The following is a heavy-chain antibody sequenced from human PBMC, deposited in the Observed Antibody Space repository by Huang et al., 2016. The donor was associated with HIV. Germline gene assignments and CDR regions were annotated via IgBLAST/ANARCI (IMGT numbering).Heavy chain of an antibody. J-gene: IGHJ4*02. CDR3: ARGGSYFDF. D-gene: IGHD1-1*01. CDR1: NGSLSGYY. Sequence: QVQLHQWGAGLLKPSETLSLTCAVYNGSLSGYYWTWIRQSPGKGLEWVGDINQSRGTKYNPSLKSRAIISLDTSKNQFSLKVWSVTAADTAVYYCARGGSYFDFWGQGTLVTV. V-gene: IGHV4-34*01. CDR2: INQSRGT.